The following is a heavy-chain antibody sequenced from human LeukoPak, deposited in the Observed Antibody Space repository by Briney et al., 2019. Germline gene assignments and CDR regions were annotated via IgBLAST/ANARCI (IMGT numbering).Heavy chain of an antibody. Sequence: GGSLRLSCAASGFTFNTYNMNWVRQAPGKGLEWVSYISSSSSTIYYADSVKGRFTISRDNAKNSLYLQMNSLRAEDTAVYYCARDFHRRLYDSSAYHPYWGQGTLVTLSS. CDR2: ISSSSSTI. CDR1: GFTFNTYN. D-gene: IGHD3-22*01. CDR3: ARDFHRRLYDSSAYHPY. V-gene: IGHV3-48*01. J-gene: IGHJ4*02.